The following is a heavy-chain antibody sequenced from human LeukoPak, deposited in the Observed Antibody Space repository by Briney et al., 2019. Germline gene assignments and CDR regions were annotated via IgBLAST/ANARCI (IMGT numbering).Heavy chain of an antibody. Sequence: GGSLRLSCVVSGFTFSSYAMSWVRQAPGKGLEWVSGISGSGGSTYYADSVKGRFTISRDNSKNTLYLQMNSLRAEDTAVYYCARETGPQRRRRGWFDPWGQGTLVTVSS. J-gene: IGHJ5*02. D-gene: IGHD7-27*01. CDR3: ARETGPQRRRRGWFDP. CDR1: GFTFSSYA. V-gene: IGHV3-23*01. CDR2: ISGSGGST.